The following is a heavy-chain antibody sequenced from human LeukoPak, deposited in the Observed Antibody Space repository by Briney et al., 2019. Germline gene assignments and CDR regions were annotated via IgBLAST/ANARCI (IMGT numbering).Heavy chain of an antibody. V-gene: IGHV1-18*01. D-gene: IGHD3-10*01. CDR1: GYTFTTYG. CDR2: ISAYNDNT. Sequence: GASVKVSCKASGYTFTTYGINWVRQAPGQGLEWMGWISAYNDNTNYAQKLQGRVTMTTDTSTSTAYMELRSLRSDDTAVYYCARGDYYGSGSYYNLWHYYYYGMDVWGQGTTVTVSS. J-gene: IGHJ6*02. CDR3: ARGDYYGSGSYYNLWHYYYYGMDV.